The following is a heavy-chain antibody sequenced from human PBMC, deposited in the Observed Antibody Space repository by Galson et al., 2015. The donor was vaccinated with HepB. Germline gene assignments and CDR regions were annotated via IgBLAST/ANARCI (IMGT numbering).Heavy chain of an antibody. V-gene: IGHV3-21*01. J-gene: IGHJ4*02. CDR2: LSSSGSYI. CDR1: GFNFSLYS. CDR3: ARSLPSGIRGGRVFDH. Sequence: SLRLSCAASGFNFSLYSMNWVRQAPGKGLEWVSSLSSSGSYIYYGDSVKGRCTVSRDSAKTSVYLQMNSLRGDDTAVYCCARSLPSGIRGGRVFDHWGQGTLVTVSS. D-gene: IGHD3-10*01.